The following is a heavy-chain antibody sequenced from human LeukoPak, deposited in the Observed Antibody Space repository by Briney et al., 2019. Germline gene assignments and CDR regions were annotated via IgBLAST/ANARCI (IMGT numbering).Heavy chain of an antibody. CDR2: IKQDGSER. CDR1: GFTFSTYW. CDR3: ARVTYSSGRYVDY. D-gene: IGHD6-19*01. Sequence: GGSLRLSCAASGFTFSTYWMSWVRQAPGKGLEWVANIKQDGSERNYVDSVKGRFTISRDNAKNSLYLQLNSLRAEDTAVYYCARVTYSSGRYVDYWGQGTLVTVSS. J-gene: IGHJ4*02. V-gene: IGHV3-7*01.